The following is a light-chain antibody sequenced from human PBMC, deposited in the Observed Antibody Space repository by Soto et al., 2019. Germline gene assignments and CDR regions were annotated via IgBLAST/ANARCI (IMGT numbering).Light chain of an antibody. Sequence: DIQMTQSLSSLSASVGDRVTITCRASQSISSYLNWYQQKPGKAPKFLIYAASSLQSGVPSRFSGSGSGTDFTLTISSLQPEDFATYYCQQSYNTPLTFGPGTKVDI. CDR1: QSISSY. J-gene: IGKJ3*01. V-gene: IGKV1-39*01. CDR3: QQSYNTPLT. CDR2: AAS.